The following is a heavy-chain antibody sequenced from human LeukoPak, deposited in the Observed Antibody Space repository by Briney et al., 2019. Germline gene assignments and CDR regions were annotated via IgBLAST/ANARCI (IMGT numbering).Heavy chain of an antibody. V-gene: IGHV4-34*01. CDR2: INHSRST. D-gene: IGHD6-13*01. CDR1: GVSFSGYY. CDR3: AGREAVQQPNLIQYHYSYYGMDV. J-gene: IGHJ6*02. Sequence: NASETLSLTCAVYGVSFSGYYWSWIRQPPGKGLEWIGDINHSRSTNYNPALKSRVTISVDTSKNQFSLKLRSVTAADTAVYYCAGREAVQQPNLIQYHYSYYGMDVWGQGTTLTVSS.